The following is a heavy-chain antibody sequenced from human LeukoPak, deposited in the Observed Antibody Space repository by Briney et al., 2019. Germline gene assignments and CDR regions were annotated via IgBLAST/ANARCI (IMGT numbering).Heavy chain of an antibody. V-gene: IGHV4-39*07. Sequence: PSETLSLTCTVSGGSISSSSYYWGWVRQPPGKGLEWIGSIYYSGSTYYNPSLKSRVTISVDTSKNQFSLKLSSVTAADTAVYYCARDEGQLASMLAFDIWGQGTMVTVSS. D-gene: IGHD6-13*01. CDR2: IYYSGST. CDR3: ARDEGQLASMLAFDI. J-gene: IGHJ3*02. CDR1: GGSISSSSYY.